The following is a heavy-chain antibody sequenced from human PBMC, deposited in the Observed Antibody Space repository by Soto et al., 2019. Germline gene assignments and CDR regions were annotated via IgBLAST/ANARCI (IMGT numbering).Heavy chain of an antibody. V-gene: IGHV4-59*01. D-gene: IGHD2-2*01. CDR2: IYYSGST. J-gene: IGHJ4*02. Sequence: SETLSLTCTVSGGSISSYYWSWIRQPPGKGLEWIGYIYYSGSTNYNPSLKSRVTISVDTSKNQFSLKLSSVTAADTAVYYCARLLPAARSLFDYWGQGTQVTVS. CDR3: ARLLPAARSLFDY. CDR1: GGSISSYY.